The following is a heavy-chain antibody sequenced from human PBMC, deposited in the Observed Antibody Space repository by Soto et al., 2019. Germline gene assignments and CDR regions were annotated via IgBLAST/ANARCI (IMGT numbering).Heavy chain of an antibody. J-gene: IGHJ4*02. CDR3: ARLDRPYYDSSGSFDY. V-gene: IGHV3-30-3*01. D-gene: IGHD3-22*01. CDR1: GFTFSSYA. CDR2: ISYDGSNK. Sequence: QVQLVESGGGVVQPGRSLRLSCAASGFTFSSYAMHCVRQAPGKGLEWVAVISYDGSNKYYADSVKGRFTISRDNSKNTLYLQMNSLRAEDTAVYYCARLDRPYYDSSGSFDYWGQGTLVTVSS.